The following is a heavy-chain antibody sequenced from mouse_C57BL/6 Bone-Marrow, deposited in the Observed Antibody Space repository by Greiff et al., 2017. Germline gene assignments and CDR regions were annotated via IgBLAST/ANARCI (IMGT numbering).Heavy chain of an antibody. V-gene: IGHV1-4*01. D-gene: IGHD2-2*01. CDR1: GYTFTSYT. CDR3: ARWFWFAY. Sequence: QVHVKQSGAELARPGASVKMSCKASGYTFTSYTMHWVKQRPGQGLEWIGYINPSSGYTKYNQKFKDKATLTADKSSSTAYMQLSSLTSEDSAVYYCARWFWFAYWGQGTLVTVSA. J-gene: IGHJ3*01. CDR2: INPSSGYT.